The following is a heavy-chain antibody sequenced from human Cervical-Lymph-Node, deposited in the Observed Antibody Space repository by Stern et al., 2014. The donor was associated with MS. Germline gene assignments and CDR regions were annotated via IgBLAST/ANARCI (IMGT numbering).Heavy chain of an antibody. CDR1: GFSLTTSGVG. J-gene: IGHJ4*02. V-gene: IGHV2-5*09. D-gene: IGHD5-24*01. CDR2: IYWDDDK. CDR3: AQRIAAPTKNYFDF. Sequence: QVTFRESGPTLVKPTQTLTLTCTFSGFSLTTSGVGVGWIRQSPGKALEWLAVIYWDDDKRYGPSLESRLTITKDTSKNQVVLTMTNMDPVDTATYYCAQRIAAPTKNYFDFWGQGTLVTVS.